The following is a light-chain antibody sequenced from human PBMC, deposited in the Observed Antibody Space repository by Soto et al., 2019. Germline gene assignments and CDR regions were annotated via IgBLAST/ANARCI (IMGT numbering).Light chain of an antibody. CDR1: QGISSA. Sequence: AIQLTQSPSSLSASVGDIVTITCRASQGISSALAWYQQKPGKAPKLLIYDASSLESGVPSRFGGSGSGTDFTRTNSSLQPGDFATYYWQQFNRYPYTLGRGTKLEIK. J-gene: IGKJ2*01. CDR3: QQFNRYPYT. V-gene: IGKV1-13*02. CDR2: DAS.